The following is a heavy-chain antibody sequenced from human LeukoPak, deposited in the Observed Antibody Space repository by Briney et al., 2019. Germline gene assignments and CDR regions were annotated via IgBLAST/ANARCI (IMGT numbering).Heavy chain of an antibody. J-gene: IGHJ6*02. V-gene: IGHV3-33*01. CDR3: ARGHITYYYYGMDV. D-gene: IGHD3-10*01. CDR2: IWYDGSNK. CDR1: GFTFSSYG. Sequence: GGSLRLSRAASGFTFSSYGMHWVRQAPGKGLEWVAVIWYDGSNKYYADSVKGRFTISRDNSKNTLYLQMNSLRAEDTAVYYCARGHITYYYYGMDVWGQGTTVTVSS.